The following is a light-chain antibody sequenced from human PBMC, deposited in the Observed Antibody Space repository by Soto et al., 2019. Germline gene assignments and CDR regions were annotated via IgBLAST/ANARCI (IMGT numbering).Light chain of an antibody. CDR3: QQYNSWPPLT. Sequence: EILMTQSPATLSVSPGERATLSCRASQSVNSNLAWYQQKPGQGPRLLIHGASTRATGIPARFSGSGSGTEFTLTISSLQSEDFAVYYCQQYNSWPPLTFGGGTKVEIK. J-gene: IGKJ4*01. CDR2: GAS. V-gene: IGKV3-15*01. CDR1: QSVNSN.